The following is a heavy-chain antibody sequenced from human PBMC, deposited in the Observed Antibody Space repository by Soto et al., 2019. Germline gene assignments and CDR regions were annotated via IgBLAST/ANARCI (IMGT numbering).Heavy chain of an antibody. D-gene: IGHD1-1*01. CDR3: AREGSWDQDDYYFDY. CDR2: IWYDGSNK. V-gene: IGHV3-33*01. J-gene: IGHJ4*02. Sequence: GGSLRLSCAASGFTFSSYGMHWVRQAPGKGLEWVAVIWYDGSNKYYADSVKGRFTISRDNSKNTLYLQMNSLRAEDTAVYYCAREGSWDQDDYYFDYWGQGTLVIVSS. CDR1: GFTFSSYG.